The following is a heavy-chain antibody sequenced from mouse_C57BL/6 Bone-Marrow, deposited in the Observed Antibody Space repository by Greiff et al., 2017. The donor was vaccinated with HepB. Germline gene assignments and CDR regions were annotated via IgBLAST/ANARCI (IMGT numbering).Heavy chain of an antibody. CDR2: ISYDGSN. J-gene: IGHJ3*01. V-gene: IGHV3-6*01. CDR3: AREFSKPLWFAY. CDR1: GYSITSGYY. Sequence: VQLQQSGPGLVKPSQSLSLTCSVTGYSITSGYYWNWIRQFPGNKLEWMGYISYDGSNNYNPSLKNRISITRDTSKNQFFLKLNSVTTEDTATYYCAREFSKPLWFAYWGQGTLVTVSA.